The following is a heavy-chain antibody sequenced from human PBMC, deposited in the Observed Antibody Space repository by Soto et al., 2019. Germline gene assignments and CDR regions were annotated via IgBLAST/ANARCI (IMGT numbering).Heavy chain of an antibody. CDR1: GFSFSRYW. J-gene: IGHJ4*02. CDR2: IKEDGGEK. CDR3: ARQRSGDFDY. D-gene: IGHD1-26*01. V-gene: IGHV3-7*05. Sequence: EVQLVDSGGGLVQPGGSLRVSCAASGFSFSRYWMSWVRQAPGKGPEWVANIKEDGGEKHYVDSVKGRFTISRDNTRNSMYLQMNSLRAEDTAVYYCARQRSGDFDYWGQGALVTVSS.